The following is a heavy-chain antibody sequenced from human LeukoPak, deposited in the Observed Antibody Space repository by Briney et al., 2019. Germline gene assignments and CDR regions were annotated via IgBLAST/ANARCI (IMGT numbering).Heavy chain of an antibody. CDR3: ARERPTYYDILTGPDAFDI. D-gene: IGHD3-9*01. CDR1: GYTFTSYD. J-gene: IGHJ3*02. CDR2: MNPNSANT. Sequence: ASVKVSCKASGYTFTSYDINWVRQATGQGLEWMGWMNPNSANTGYAQKFQGRVTMTRNTSISTAYIELSSLRSEDTAVYYCARERPTYYDILTGPDAFDIWGQGTMVTVSS. V-gene: IGHV1-8*01.